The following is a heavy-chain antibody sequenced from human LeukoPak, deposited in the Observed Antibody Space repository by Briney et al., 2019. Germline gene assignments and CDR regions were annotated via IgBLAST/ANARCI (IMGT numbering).Heavy chain of an antibody. D-gene: IGHD3-22*01. J-gene: IGHJ4*02. CDR3: ARHTRDSSGYYDFDY. Sequence: RASETLSLTCTVSGGSISSSSYYWGWIRQPPGKGLEWIGSIYYSGSTYYNPSLKSRVTISVDTSKNQFSLKLSSVTAADTAVYYCARHTRDSSGYYDFDYWGQGTLVTVSS. CDR1: GGSISSSSYY. V-gene: IGHV4-39*01. CDR2: IYYSGST.